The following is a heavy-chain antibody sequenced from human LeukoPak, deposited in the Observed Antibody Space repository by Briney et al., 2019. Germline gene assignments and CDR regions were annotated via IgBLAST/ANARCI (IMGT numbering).Heavy chain of an antibody. Sequence: GGSRRLSCAASGITVNSNYMSWVRQAPGKGLEWVSVIYNGGNTYYADSVKGRFATSRDSSDNTLYLQMNSLRAEDTAVYYCARASGNYYAEYFHLWGQGTLVTVSS. CDR2: IYNGGNT. CDR3: ARASGNYYAEYFHL. D-gene: IGHD1-26*01. J-gene: IGHJ1*01. V-gene: IGHV3-53*01. CDR1: GITVNSNY.